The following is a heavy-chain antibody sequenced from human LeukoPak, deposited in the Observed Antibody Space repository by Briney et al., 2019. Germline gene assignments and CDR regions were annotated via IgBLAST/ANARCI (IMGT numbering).Heavy chain of an antibody. D-gene: IGHD4-17*01. CDR1: GFTFSSYW. V-gene: IGHV3-7*01. Sequence: GGSLRLSCAASGFTFSSYWMSWVRQAPGKGLEWVANIKQDGSEKYYVDSVKGQFTISRDNAKNSLYLQMNSLRAEDTAVYYCASYTVTQYYFDYWGQGTLVTVSS. CDR3: ASYTVTQYYFDY. J-gene: IGHJ4*02. CDR2: IKQDGSEK.